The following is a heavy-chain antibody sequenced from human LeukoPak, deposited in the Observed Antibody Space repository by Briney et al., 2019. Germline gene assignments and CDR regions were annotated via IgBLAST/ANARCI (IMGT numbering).Heavy chain of an antibody. CDR3: AKDLAAMVYYDAFDI. V-gene: IGHV3-74*01. D-gene: IGHD5-18*01. Sequence: GGSLRLSCAASGFTFSSYWMHWVRQAPGKGLVWVSRINSDGSSTSYADSVKGRFTISRDNAKNTLYLQMNSLRAEDTAVYYCAKDLAAMVYYDAFDIWGQGTMVTVSS. J-gene: IGHJ3*02. CDR1: GFTFSSYW. CDR2: INSDGSST.